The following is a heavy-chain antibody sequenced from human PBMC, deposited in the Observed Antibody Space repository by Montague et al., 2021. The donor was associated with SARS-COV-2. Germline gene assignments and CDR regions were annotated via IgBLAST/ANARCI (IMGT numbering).Heavy chain of an antibody. CDR3: AKAGAELGATGGNYGMDV. CDR2: ISWNSGSI. CDR1: GFTFDDYA. D-gene: IGHD1-26*01. Sequence: SLRLSCAASGFTFDDYAMHWVRQAPGKGLEWVSGISWNSGSIGYADSVKGRFTISRDNAKNSLYLQMNSLRAEDTALYYCAKAGAELGATGGNYGMDVWGQGTTVTVSS. J-gene: IGHJ6*02. V-gene: IGHV3-9*01.